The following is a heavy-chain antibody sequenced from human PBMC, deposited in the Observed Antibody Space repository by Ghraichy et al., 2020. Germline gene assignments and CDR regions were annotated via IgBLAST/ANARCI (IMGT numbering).Heavy chain of an antibody. CDR3: AKLGPVESSSRFDS. CDR1: GFTLSNYA. CDR2: LGDTT. V-gene: IGHV3-23*01. J-gene: IGHJ4*02. Sequence: GGSLRLSCAASGFTLSNYAMSWVRQAPGEGLEWVSTLGDTTYYADSVKGRFTISRDNSKNTLYLQMNSLRAGDTAVYYCAKLGPVESSSRFDSWGQGTLVTVSS. D-gene: IGHD6-6*01.